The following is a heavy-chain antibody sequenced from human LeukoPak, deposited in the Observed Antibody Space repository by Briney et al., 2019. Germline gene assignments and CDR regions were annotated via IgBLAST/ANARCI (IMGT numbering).Heavy chain of an antibody. J-gene: IGHJ4*02. CDR3: ARDRRGPFDY. Sequence: GVSLRLSCAASGFNFSSYWMSWVRQAPGKGLEWVANIKQDGSEKYYVDSVKGRFTISRDNAKNSLYLQMNSLRAEDTAVYYCARDRRGPFDYWGQGTLVTVSS. CDR1: GFNFSSYW. V-gene: IGHV3-7*03. D-gene: IGHD3-10*01. CDR2: IKQDGSEK.